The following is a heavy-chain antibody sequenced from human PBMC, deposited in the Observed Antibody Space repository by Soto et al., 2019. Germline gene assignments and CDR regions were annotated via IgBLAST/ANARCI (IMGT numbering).Heavy chain of an antibody. D-gene: IGHD3-22*01. CDR2: ISYDGSNK. V-gene: IGHV3-30*18. Sequence: GGSRRLSCAASGFTFSSYGMHGVRQAPGKGLEWVAVISYDGSNKYYADSVKGRFTISRDNSKNTLYLQMNSLRAEDTAVYYCAKDRYDSSGYHDYWGQGTLVTVSS. CDR3: AKDRYDSSGYHDY. J-gene: IGHJ4*02. CDR1: GFTFSSYG.